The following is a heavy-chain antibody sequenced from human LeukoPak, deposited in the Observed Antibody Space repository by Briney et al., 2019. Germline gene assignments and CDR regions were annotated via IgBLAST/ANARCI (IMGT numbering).Heavy chain of an antibody. CDR3: ARAKTGTKDCFDY. D-gene: IGHD1-1*01. CDR2: IYYSGST. J-gene: IGHJ4*02. V-gene: IGHV4-39*01. CDR1: GGSISSSSYY. Sequence: SETLSLTCTVSGGSISSSSYYWGWIRQPPGKGLEWIGSIYYSGSTYYNPCLKSRVTISVDTSKNQFSLKLSSVTAADTAVYYCARAKTGTKDCFDYWGQGTLVTVSS.